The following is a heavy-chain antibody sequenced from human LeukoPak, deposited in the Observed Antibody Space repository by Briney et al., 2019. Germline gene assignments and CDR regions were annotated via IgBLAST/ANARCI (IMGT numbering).Heavy chain of an antibody. J-gene: IGHJ4*02. V-gene: IGHV3-30*02. CDR3: ARRAGAYSHPYDY. D-gene: IGHD4/OR15-4a*01. CDR1: RFTFSSYG. CDR2: IRYDGSNE. Sequence: PGGSLRLSCAASRFTFSSYGMHWVRQAPGKGLEWVAFIRYDGSNEYYADSVKGRFTISRDNSKNTLYLQMNSLRAEDTAVYYCARRAGAYSHPYDYWGQGTLVTVSS.